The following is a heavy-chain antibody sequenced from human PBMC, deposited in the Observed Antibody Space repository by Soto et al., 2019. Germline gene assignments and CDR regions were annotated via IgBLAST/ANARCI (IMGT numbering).Heavy chain of an antibody. CDR1: GDSISSTFW. Sequence: SETLSLTCPVSGDSISSTFWWTWVRQPPGKGPEWIGEVYHSGSTRYNPSLKGRVTISVDKPNNQFSLKLTSMTGADTAVYYCAHTQYYYDSSGYYSNAEYFQHWGQGTLVTVSS. V-gene: IGHV4-4*02. CDR3: AHTQYYYDSSGYYSNAEYFQH. D-gene: IGHD3-22*01. J-gene: IGHJ1*01. CDR2: VYHSGST.